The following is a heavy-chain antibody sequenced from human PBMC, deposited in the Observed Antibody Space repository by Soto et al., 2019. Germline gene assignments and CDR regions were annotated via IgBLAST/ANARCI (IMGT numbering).Heavy chain of an antibody. Sequence: EVQLVESGGGLVQPGGSLRLSCAASRFTFSTYWMSWVRQAPGKGLEWVANIKQDESGESYVDSVKGRFTISRDNAKNSLYLQMNSLRAEDTAVYYCARGGAWGTLDYWGQGTLVTVSS. CDR3: ARGGAWGTLDY. CDR2: IKQDESGE. V-gene: IGHV3-7*01. D-gene: IGHD1-1*01. CDR1: RFTFSTYW. J-gene: IGHJ4*02.